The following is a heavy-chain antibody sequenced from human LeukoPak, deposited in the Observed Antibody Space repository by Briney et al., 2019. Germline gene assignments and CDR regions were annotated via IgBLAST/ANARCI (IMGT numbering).Heavy chain of an antibody. D-gene: IGHD3-22*01. Sequence: SVKVSCKASGGTFSSYAISWVRQAPGQGLEWMGGIIPIFGTANYAQKFQGRVTITADESTSTAYMELSSLRSEDTAVYYCASENPYDSSGYCDPHAFDIWGQGTMVTVSS. V-gene: IGHV1-69*01. J-gene: IGHJ3*02. CDR1: GGTFSSYA. CDR3: ASENPYDSSGYCDPHAFDI. CDR2: IIPIFGTA.